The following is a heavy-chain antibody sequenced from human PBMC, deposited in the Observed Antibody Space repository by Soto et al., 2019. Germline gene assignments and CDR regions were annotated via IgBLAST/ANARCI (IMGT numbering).Heavy chain of an antibody. D-gene: IGHD3-10*01. V-gene: IGHV4-59*11. CDR1: GGSFSGPY. Sequence: SDTLSLTCTVSGGSFSGPYWGWIRQPPGKGLEWIGYIHYSGHTNYDPSLRSRVTMSIDMSKNQFSLSLPSVTTAHTAIYYCARMEGTRLYFFDHWGPGSLVTVSS. CDR2: IHYSGHT. J-gene: IGHJ4*02. CDR3: ARMEGTRLYFFDH.